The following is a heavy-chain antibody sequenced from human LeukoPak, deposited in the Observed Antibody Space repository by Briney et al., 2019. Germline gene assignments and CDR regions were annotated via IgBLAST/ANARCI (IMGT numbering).Heavy chain of an antibody. CDR3: ARDKIVGATHFDG. J-gene: IGHJ4*02. V-gene: IGHV3-21*01. D-gene: IGHD1-26*01. CDR1: GFTFSSYS. Sequence: GGSLRLSCAASGFTFSSYSMNWVRQAPGKGLEWVSSISSSSSYIYYADSVKGRFTISRDNAENSLFLEMNNLRAEDTAMYYCARDKIVGATHFDGWGQGTLVTVSS. CDR2: ISSSSSYI.